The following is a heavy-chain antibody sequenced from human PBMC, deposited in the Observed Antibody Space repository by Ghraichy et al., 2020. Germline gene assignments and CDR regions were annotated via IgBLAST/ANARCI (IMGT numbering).Heavy chain of an antibody. Sequence: ASVKVSCKVSGYTLTELSMHWVRQAPGKGLEWMGGFDPEDGETIYAQKFQGRVTMTEDTSTDTAYMELSSLRSEDTAVYYCATDFSYSSGWLFPGYWGQGTLVTVSS. CDR1: GYTLTELS. CDR3: ATDFSYSSGWLFPGY. CDR2: FDPEDGET. D-gene: IGHD6-19*01. V-gene: IGHV1-24*01. J-gene: IGHJ4*02.